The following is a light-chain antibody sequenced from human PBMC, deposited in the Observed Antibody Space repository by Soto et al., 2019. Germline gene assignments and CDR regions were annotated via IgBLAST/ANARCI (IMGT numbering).Light chain of an antibody. J-gene: IGKJ5*01. V-gene: IGKV1-39*01. CDR3: QQSYSTPIT. Sequence: DIQMNQSPTSLSASVGDRVTITCRASQTISYYLNWYQLKPGKAPKPLIYTASSLQSGVPSRFSGSGSGTDFTLTISSLHPEDSATYFCQQSYSTPITFGQGTRLEIK. CDR1: QTISYY. CDR2: TAS.